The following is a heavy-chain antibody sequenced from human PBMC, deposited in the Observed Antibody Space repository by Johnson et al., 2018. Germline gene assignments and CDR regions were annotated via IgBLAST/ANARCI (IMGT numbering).Heavy chain of an antibody. J-gene: IGHJ3*02. CDR2: ILYEGGNK. V-gene: IGHV3-30*03. CDR3: ATETDGFDS. CDR1: GFIFSNYA. Sequence: QVQLVQSGGGVVQPGRSLRLSCAASGFIFSNYAMHWVRQAPGKGLEWVAVILYEGGNKYYADSVKGRFPISRDNSKNTLYLQMNSLKAEDTAVYSCATETDGFDSWGQGTLVTVSS.